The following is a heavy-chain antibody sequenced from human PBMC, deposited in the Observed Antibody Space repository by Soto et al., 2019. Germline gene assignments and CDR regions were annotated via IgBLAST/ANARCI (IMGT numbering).Heavy chain of an antibody. CDR3: ARGSWLRLRGWFDP. J-gene: IGHJ5*02. V-gene: IGHV6-1*01. D-gene: IGHD5-12*01. CDR1: GDSVSSNSAA. Sequence: SQTLSLPCAISGDSVSSNSAAWNWIRQSPSRGLEWLGRTYYRSKWYNDYAVSVKSRITINPDTSKNQFSLQLNSVTPEDTAVYYCARGSWLRLRGWFDPWGQGTLVTVSS. CDR2: TYYRSKWYN.